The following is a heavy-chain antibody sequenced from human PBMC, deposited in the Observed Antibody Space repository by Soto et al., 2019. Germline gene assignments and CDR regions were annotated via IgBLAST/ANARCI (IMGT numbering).Heavy chain of an antibody. D-gene: IGHD3-22*01. J-gene: IGHJ4*02. CDR2: IYYSGST. CDR3: AITSYYYDSSGYSFDY. V-gene: IGHV4-31*03. CDR1: GGSISSGGYY. Sequence: SETLSLTCTVSGGSISSGGYYWSWIRQHPGKGLEWIGYIYYSGSTYYNPSLKSRVTISVDTSKNQFSLKLSSVTAADTAVYYCAITSYYYDSSGYSFDYWGQGTLVTVSS.